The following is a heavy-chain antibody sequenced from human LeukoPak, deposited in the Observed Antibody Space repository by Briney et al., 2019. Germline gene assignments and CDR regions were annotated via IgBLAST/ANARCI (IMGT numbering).Heavy chain of an antibody. CDR2: IRYDGSNK. J-gene: IGHJ4*02. Sequence: PGGSLRLSCAAPGFTFSSYGMHWVRQAPGKGLEWVAFIRYDGSNKYYADSVKGRLTISRDTAKNSLYLHMHSLRVEDTAVYYCARAGGSIPAYSLDYWGQGTLVTVSS. CDR1: GFTFSSYG. D-gene: IGHD4-11*01. V-gene: IGHV3-30*02. CDR3: ARAGGSIPAYSLDY.